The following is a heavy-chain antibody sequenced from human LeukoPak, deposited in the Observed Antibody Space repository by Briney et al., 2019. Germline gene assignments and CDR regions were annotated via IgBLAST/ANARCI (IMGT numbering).Heavy chain of an antibody. Sequence: PSETLSLTCTVSGGTISSYYWNWIRQPPGKGLEWIGYISYSGSTNYNPSLKSRVTISVDTSKNQFSLKLSSVTAADTAVYYCARGHCSGGSCYRGSNWFDPWGQGTLVTVSS. CDR1: GGTISSYY. CDR3: ARGHCSGGSCYRGSNWFDP. CDR2: ISYSGST. J-gene: IGHJ5*02. V-gene: IGHV4-59*01. D-gene: IGHD2-15*01.